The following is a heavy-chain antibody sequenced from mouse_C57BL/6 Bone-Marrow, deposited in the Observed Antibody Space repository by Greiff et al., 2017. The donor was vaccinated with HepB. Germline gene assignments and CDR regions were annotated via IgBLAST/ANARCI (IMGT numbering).Heavy chain of an antibody. Sequence: QVQLKQPGAELVKPGASVKLSCKASGYTFTSYWMHWVKQRPGQGLEWIGMIHPNSGSTNYNEKFKSKATLTVDKSSSTAYMQLSSLTSEDSAVYYCARGAFHYDYYFDYWGQGTTLTVSS. J-gene: IGHJ2*01. CDR3: ARGAFHYDYYFDY. CDR1: GYTFTSYW. CDR2: IHPNSGST. V-gene: IGHV1-64*01. D-gene: IGHD2-4*01.